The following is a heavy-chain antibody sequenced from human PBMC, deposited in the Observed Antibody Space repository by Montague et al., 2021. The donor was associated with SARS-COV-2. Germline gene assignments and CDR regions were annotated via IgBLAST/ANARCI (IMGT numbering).Heavy chain of an antibody. CDR1: VFTFSSYA. J-gene: IGHJ4*02. CDR3: AKDPYYDFWSGYYFDY. V-gene: IGHV3-23*03. CDR2: IYSGFSST. D-gene: IGHD3-3*01. Sequence: SLRLSCAASVFTFSSYAMSLVRQAPGKVLEWVSVIYSGFSSTYYXDSXHVLFTIPRYNSKNTLYLQMNSLRAEATAVSYCAKDPYYDFWSGYYFDYWGQGTLVTVAS.